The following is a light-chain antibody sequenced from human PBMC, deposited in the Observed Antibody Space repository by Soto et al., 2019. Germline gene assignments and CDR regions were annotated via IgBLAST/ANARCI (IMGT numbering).Light chain of an antibody. Sequence: IVMTQSPATLSVSPGERVTLSCRASQSVNSNLAWYQQKPGQAPRLLIYGASTRATGIPARFSGSGSGTEFTLTINSLQSEDFAVYYCQQCHDWPPWTFGQGTKVDIK. CDR2: GAS. J-gene: IGKJ1*01. V-gene: IGKV3-15*01. CDR1: QSVNSN. CDR3: QQCHDWPPWT.